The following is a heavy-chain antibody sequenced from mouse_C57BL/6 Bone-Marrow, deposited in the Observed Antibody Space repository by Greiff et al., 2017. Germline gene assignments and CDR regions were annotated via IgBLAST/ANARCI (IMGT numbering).Heavy chain of an antibody. CDR2: FHPYNDDT. D-gene: IGHD1-1*01. CDR3: ARKRYYGSSPYFDY. CDR1: GYTFTTYP. V-gene: IGHV1-47*01. J-gene: IGHJ2*01. Sequence: QVQLQQSGAELVKPGASVKMSCKASGYTFTTYPIEWMKQNHGKSLEWIGNFHPYNDDTTYNEKFKGKATLTVDKSSSTVYLELSRLTSDDSAVYDCARKRYYGSSPYFDYWGQGTTLTVSS.